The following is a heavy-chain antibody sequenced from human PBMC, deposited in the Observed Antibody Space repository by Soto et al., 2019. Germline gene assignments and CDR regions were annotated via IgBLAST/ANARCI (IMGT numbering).Heavy chain of an antibody. CDR3: ARVSGSGSYYGFVP. Sequence: PSETLSLTCAVSGGSISSSNWWSWVRQPPGKGLEWIGEIYHSGSTNYNPSLKSRVTISVDKSKNQFSLKLSSVTAADTAVYYRARVSGSGSYYGFVPWGQGTLVTVSS. CDR1: GGSISSSNW. V-gene: IGHV4-4*02. CDR2: IYHSGST. D-gene: IGHD3-10*01. J-gene: IGHJ5*02.